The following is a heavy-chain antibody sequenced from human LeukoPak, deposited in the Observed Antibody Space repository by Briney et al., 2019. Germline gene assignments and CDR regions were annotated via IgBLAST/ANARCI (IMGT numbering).Heavy chain of an antibody. J-gene: IGHJ4*02. D-gene: IGHD3-22*01. V-gene: IGHV4-59*01. CDR3: ARGNWEVITPDY. Sequence: SETLSLTCTVSGGSISNDYWSWIRQPPGKGLEWIGYIYYSGSTNYNPSLKSRVTISIDTSKNQFSLKLSSVTAADTAVYYCARGNWEVITPDYWGQGALVTASS. CDR2: IYYSGST. CDR1: GGSISNDY.